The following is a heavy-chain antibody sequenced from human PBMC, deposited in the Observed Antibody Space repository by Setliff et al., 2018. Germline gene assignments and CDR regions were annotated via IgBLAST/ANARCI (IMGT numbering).Heavy chain of an antibody. J-gene: IGHJ4*02. Sequence: SVKVSCKASGGTFSSYAISWVRQAPGQGLEWMGGIIPILGIANYAQKFQGRVTITADKSTSTAYMGLSSLRSEDTAVYYCARDLKRSGYYDSSGYYYWGQGTLVTVSS. CDR2: IIPILGIA. CDR3: ARDLKRSGYYDSSGYYY. V-gene: IGHV1-69*10. CDR1: GGTFSSYA. D-gene: IGHD3-22*01.